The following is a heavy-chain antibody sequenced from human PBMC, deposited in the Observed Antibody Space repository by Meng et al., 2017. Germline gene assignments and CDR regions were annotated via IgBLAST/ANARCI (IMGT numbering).Heavy chain of an antibody. D-gene: IGHD6-13*01. Sequence: GESLKISCAASGYTFSSYAMHWVRQAPGKGLEWVAVISYDGSNKYYADSVKGRFTISRDNSKNTLYLQMNSLRAEDTAVYYCARGRSIAAAHYWGQGTLVTVSS. CDR2: ISYDGSNK. J-gene: IGHJ4*02. CDR1: GYTFSSYA. V-gene: IGHV3-30*04. CDR3: ARGRSIAAAHY.